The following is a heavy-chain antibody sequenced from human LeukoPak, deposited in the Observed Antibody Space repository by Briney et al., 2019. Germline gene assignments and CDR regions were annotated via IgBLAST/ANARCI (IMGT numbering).Heavy chain of an antibody. D-gene: IGHD3-10*01. CDR3: AKDRQDYYGSGSPLDY. V-gene: IGHV3-30*02. CDR2: IRYDGSNK. CDR1: GFTFSSYG. J-gene: IGHJ4*02. Sequence: GGSLRLSCAASGFTFSSYGMNWVRQAPGKGLEWVAFIRYDGSNKYYGDSVKGRFTISRDNSKNTLYLQMNSLRAEDTAVYYCAKDRQDYYGSGSPLDYWGQGTLVTVSS.